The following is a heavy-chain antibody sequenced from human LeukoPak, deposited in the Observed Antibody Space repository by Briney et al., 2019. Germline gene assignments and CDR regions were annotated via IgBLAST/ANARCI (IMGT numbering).Heavy chain of an antibody. CDR3: ARDLGSSWTPYWYFDL. J-gene: IGHJ2*01. CDR1: GGSISSGDYY. V-gene: IGHV4-30-4*01. CDR2: IYYSGST. D-gene: IGHD6-13*01. Sequence: SQTLSLTCTVSGGSISSGDYYWSWIRQPPGKGLEWIGYIYYSGSTYYNPSLKSRVTISVDTSKNQFSLKLSSVTAADTAVYYCARDLGSSWTPYWYFDLWGRGTLLTVSS.